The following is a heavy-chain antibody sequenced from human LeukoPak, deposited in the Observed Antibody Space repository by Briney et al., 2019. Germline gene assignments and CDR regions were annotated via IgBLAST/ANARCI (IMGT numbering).Heavy chain of an antibody. D-gene: IGHD5-24*01. CDR3: ARDGGARDGYSLDY. Sequence: SVKVSCKASGGTFSSYAISWVRQAPGQGLEWMGGIIPIFGTANYAQKFQGRVTITTDESTSTAYMELSSLRAEDTAVYYCARDGGARDGYSLDYWGQGTLVTVSS. CDR2: IIPIFGTA. V-gene: IGHV1-69*05. J-gene: IGHJ4*02. CDR1: GGTFSSYA.